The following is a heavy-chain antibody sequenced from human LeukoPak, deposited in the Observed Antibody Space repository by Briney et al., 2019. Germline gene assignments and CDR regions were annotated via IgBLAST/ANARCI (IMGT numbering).Heavy chain of an antibody. CDR3: ARETFALLSNWFDP. D-gene: IGHD2-21*01. CDR2: IYYSGST. J-gene: IGHJ5*02. CDR1: GGSISSYS. Sequence: PSETLSLTCTVSGGSISSYSWSWIRQPPGKGLAWLGYIYYSGSTNYNPSLKSRVTISVDTSKNQFSLKLSSVTAADTAVYYCARETFALLSNWFDPWGQGTLVTVSS. V-gene: IGHV4-59*01.